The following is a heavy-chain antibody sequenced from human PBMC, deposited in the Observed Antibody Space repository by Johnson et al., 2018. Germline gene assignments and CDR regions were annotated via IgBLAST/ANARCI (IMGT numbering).Heavy chain of an antibody. J-gene: IGHJ6*02. V-gene: IGHV3-30*18. CDR1: GFTFSSYG. Sequence: QVQLVESGGGVVQPGRSLRLSCAASGFTFSSYGMHWVRQAPGKGLEWVAVISYDGSNKYYADSVKGRFTISRDNSKNTLYLQINSLRAEDTAVYYCAKDPITVTTCCYYYGMDVWGQGTTVTVSS. CDR2: ISYDGSNK. D-gene: IGHD4-17*01. CDR3: AKDPITVTTCCYYYGMDV.